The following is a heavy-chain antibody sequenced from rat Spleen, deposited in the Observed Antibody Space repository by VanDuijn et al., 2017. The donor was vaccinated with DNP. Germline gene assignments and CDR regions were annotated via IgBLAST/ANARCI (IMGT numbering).Heavy chain of an antibody. J-gene: IGHJ4*01. CDR1: GYSITSSYR. CDR3: ARWPGYNPPYAMDA. D-gene: IGHD1-4*01. Sequence: EVQLQESGPGLVKPSQSLSLTCSVTGYSITSSYRWSWIRKFPGNKMEWIGYINYSGSTGYNPSLKSRISITRDTSKNQFFLQVNSVTTEDTATYYCARWPGYNPPYAMDAWGQGTSVTVSS. V-gene: IGHV3-3*01. CDR2: INYSGST.